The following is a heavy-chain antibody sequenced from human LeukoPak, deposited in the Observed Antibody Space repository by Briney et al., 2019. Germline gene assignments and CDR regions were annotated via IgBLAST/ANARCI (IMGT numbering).Heavy chain of an antibody. J-gene: IGHJ5*02. CDR3: ARFRNWNYGLNLPFDL. D-gene: IGHD1-7*01. Sequence: SDAQSLTCAVYGGSFSGYYWCLIRQHPGKGLEWIGEIIYSGTAHTNPSLDSRVAILVHTSTNQCSLQLSSVTAADTAVYYCARFRNWNYGLNLPFDLWSQSTLVTVSS. CDR2: IIYSGTA. V-gene: IGHV4-34*12. CDR1: GGSFSGYY.